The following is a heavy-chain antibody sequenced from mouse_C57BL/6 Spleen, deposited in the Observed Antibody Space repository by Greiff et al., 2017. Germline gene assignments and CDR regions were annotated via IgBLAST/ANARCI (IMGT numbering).Heavy chain of an antibody. D-gene: IGHD4-1*01. CDR2: IDPETGGT. CDR1: GYTFTDYE. V-gene: IGHV1-15*01. Sequence: QVQLKQSGAELVRPGASVTLSCKASGYTFTDYEMHWVKQTPVHGLEWIGAIDPETGGTAYNQKFQGKAILTADKSSSTAYMKLRSLTSEDSAVYYCTRRDWDSDYAVDYWGQGTSVTVSA. J-gene: IGHJ4*01. CDR3: TRRDWDSDYAVDY.